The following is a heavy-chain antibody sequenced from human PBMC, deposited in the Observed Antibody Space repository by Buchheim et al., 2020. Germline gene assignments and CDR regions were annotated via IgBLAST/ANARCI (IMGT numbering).Heavy chain of an antibody. CDR1: GFTFSSYG. J-gene: IGHJ2*01. Sequence: QVQLVESGGGVVQPGRSLRLSCAASGFTFSSYGMHWVRQAPGKGLGWVAVISYDGSNKYYADSVKGRFTISRDNSKNTLYLQMNSLRAEDTAVYYCAKDRVAARPYWYFDLWGRGTL. D-gene: IGHD6-6*01. CDR2: ISYDGSNK. CDR3: AKDRVAARPYWYFDL. V-gene: IGHV3-30*18.